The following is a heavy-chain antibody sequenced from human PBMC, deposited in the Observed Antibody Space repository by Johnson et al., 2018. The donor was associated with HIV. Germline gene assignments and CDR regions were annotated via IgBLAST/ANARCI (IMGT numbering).Heavy chain of an antibody. V-gene: IGHV3-23*04. J-gene: IGHJ3*02. CDR1: GFTFSSYA. CDR3: AREELEPDVFDI. Sequence: VQLVESGGGLVQPGGSLRLSCAASGFTFSSYAMRWVRQAPGKGLAWVSAISGSGGSTYYADSVTGRFTISRDNSKNTLYLQMNSLRIEDTAVYYCAREELEPDVFDIWGQGTMVTVSS. D-gene: IGHD1-1*01. CDR2: ISGSGGST.